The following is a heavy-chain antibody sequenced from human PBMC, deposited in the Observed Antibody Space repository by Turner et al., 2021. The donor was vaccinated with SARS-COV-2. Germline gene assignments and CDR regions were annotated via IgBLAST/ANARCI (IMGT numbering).Heavy chain of an antibody. Sequence: QVQLVQSGAEVKKPGASVKVSCKASGGTFNSYAITWVRQAPGQGLEWMGGIIPIFGTANYAQKFQGRVTITADKSTSTAYMELSSLTSEDTAVYYCARDRDYDSSGYWEQSWGQGTLVTVSS. D-gene: IGHD3-22*01. CDR1: GGTFNSYA. CDR2: IIPIFGTA. V-gene: IGHV1-69*06. J-gene: IGHJ4*02. CDR3: ARDRDYDSSGYWEQS.